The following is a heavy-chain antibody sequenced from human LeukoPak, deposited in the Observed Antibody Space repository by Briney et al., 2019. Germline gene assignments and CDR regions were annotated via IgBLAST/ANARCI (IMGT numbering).Heavy chain of an antibody. CDR2: MDPNSGNT. J-gene: IGHJ5*02. D-gene: IGHD3-3*01. V-gene: IGHV1-8*03. CDR1: GYTFTSYD. Sequence: ASVKVSCKASGYTFTSYDINWVRQATGQGLEWMGWMDPNSGNTGYARKFQGRVTITRNTSISTAYMELSSLRSEDTAVYYCARAPRDSYDFWTQGWFDPWGQGTLVTVSS. CDR3: ARAPRDSYDFWTQGWFDP.